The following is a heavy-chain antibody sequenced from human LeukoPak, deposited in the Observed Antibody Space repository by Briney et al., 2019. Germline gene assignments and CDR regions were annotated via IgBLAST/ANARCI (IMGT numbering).Heavy chain of an antibody. J-gene: IGHJ4*02. CDR1: GFSFTYAW. V-gene: IGHV3-20*04. D-gene: IGHD1-1*01. CDR2: INWNGGST. CDR3: ARVQQELMWYYFDY. Sequence: GGSLRLSCAASGFSFTYAWMSWVRHAPGKGLEWVSGINWNGGSTGYADSVKGRFTISRDNAKNSLYLQMNSLRVEDTALYYCARVQQELMWYYFDYWGQGTLVTVSS.